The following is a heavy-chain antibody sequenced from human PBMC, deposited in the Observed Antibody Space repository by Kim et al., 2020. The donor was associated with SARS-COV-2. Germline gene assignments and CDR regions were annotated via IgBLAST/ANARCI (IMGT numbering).Heavy chain of an antibody. D-gene: IGHD3-22*01. CDR1: GYTFTGYY. CDR3: ARDSDSSGYYPNYYYYYMDV. Sequence: ASVKVSCKASGYTFTGYYMHWVRQAPGQGLEWMGWINPNSGGTNYAQKFQGRVTMTRDTSISTAYMELSRLRSDDTAVYYCARDSDSSGYYPNYYYYYMDVWGKGTTVTVSS. V-gene: IGHV1-2*02. CDR2: INPNSGGT. J-gene: IGHJ6*03.